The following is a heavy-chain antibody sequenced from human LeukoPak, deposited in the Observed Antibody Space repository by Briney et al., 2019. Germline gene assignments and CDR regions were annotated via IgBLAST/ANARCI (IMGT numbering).Heavy chain of an antibody. V-gene: IGHV3-23*01. CDR1: GFTFGIFG. CDR3: AKRVPYTSSSVYLDS. Sequence: GGSLRLSCAASGFTFGIFGMNWVRQDPGMGLQWVSSISDDGHYKYYADSVRGRFTVSRNNSKNTVYLELNSLRGEDTAVYYCAKRVPYTSSSVYLDSWGQGISVTVSS. D-gene: IGHD6-6*01. J-gene: IGHJ4*02. CDR2: ISDDGHYK.